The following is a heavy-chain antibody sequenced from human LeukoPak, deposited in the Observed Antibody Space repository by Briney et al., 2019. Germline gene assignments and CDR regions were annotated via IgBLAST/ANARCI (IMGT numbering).Heavy chain of an antibody. Sequence: ASVKVSCKASGYTFTSYGINWLRQAPGQGLEWMGWISTYNGNTNYAQKLQGRVTMTTDTSTSTAYMELRSLRSDDTAVYYCARAPITVAGSALWYWGQGTLVTVSS. V-gene: IGHV1-18*01. J-gene: IGHJ4*02. CDR3: ARAPITVAGSALWY. D-gene: IGHD6-19*01. CDR2: ISTYNGNT. CDR1: GYTFTSYG.